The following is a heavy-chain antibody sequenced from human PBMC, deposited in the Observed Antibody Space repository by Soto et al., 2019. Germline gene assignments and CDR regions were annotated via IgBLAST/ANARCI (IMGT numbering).Heavy chain of an antibody. CDR1: GFTFSSYG. D-gene: IGHD4-17*01. V-gene: IGHV3-30*18. CDR2: ISYDGSNK. Sequence: LRLSCAASGFTFSSYGMHWVRQAPGKGLEWVAVISYDGSNKYYADSVKGRFTISRDNSKNTLYLQMNSLRAEDTAVYYCAKGLRWSPDYYYGMDVWGQGTTVTVSS. J-gene: IGHJ6*02. CDR3: AKGLRWSPDYYYGMDV.